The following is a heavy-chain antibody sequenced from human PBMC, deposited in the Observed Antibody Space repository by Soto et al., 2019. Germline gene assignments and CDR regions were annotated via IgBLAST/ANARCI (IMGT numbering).Heavy chain of an antibody. CDR2: ISYDGSNK. Sequence: GGSLRLSCAASGFTFSSYAMHWVRQAPGKGLEWVAVISYDGSNKYYADSVKGRFTISRDNSKNTLYLQMNSLRAEDTAVYYCARGDYDILTGYYNRNWFDPWGQGTLVTVSS. V-gene: IGHV3-30-3*01. J-gene: IGHJ5*02. CDR1: GFTFSSYA. D-gene: IGHD3-9*01. CDR3: ARGDYDILTGYYNRNWFDP.